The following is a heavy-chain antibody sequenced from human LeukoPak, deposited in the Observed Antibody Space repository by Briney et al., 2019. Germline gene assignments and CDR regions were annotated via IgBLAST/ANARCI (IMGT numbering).Heavy chain of an antibody. D-gene: IGHD6-19*01. Sequence: GRSLRLSCAASGFTFDDYAMHWVRQAPGKGLEWVSGISWNSGSIGYADSVKGRFTISRDNAKNSLYLQMNSLRAEDTALYYCAKDINLAVADDIFDYWGQGTLVTVSS. J-gene: IGHJ4*02. CDR1: GFTFDDYA. CDR3: AKDINLAVADDIFDY. V-gene: IGHV3-9*01. CDR2: ISWNSGSI.